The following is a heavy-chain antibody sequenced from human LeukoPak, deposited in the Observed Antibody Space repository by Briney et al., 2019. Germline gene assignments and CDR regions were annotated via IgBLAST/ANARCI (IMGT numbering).Heavy chain of an antibody. D-gene: IGHD3-22*01. CDR2: ISGSGGST. CDR3: AKDGYYYDSSGNWFEP. V-gene: IGHV3-23*01. J-gene: IGHJ5*02. Sequence: GGSLRLSCAASGFTFSSYAMSWVRQAPGKGLEWVSAISGSGGSTYYADSVKGRFTISRDNSKNTLYLQMNSLRAEDTAVYYCAKDGYYYDSSGNWFEPWGQGTLVTVSS. CDR1: GFTFSSYA.